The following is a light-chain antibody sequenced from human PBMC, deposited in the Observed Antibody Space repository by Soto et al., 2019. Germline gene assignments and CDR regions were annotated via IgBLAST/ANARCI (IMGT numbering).Light chain of an antibody. J-gene: IGKJ1*01. V-gene: IGKV3-20*01. CDR1: QSISSSY. CDR3: QQYSSTFWT. CDR2: GAS. Sequence: ESVLTQSPGTLSLSPGERTTLSCRASQSISSSYLAWYQQKPGQAPRLLVYGASSRATGIPDRFSGSGSGKDFTLTISRLEPEDFALYYCQQYSSTFWTLGQGTKGAIK.